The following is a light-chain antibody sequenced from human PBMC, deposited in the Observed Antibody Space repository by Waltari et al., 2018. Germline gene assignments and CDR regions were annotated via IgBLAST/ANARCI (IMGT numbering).Light chain of an antibody. Sequence: EIVLTQSPGTASLSPGERVTLSCRASQSVGSSSLAWYQQKPGQAPRLVIYRASRRATGIPDRFRCSGSGTDFSLTISRLEPEDFAGYYCQQHDTLPATFGRGTNVEIK. CDR3: QQHDTLPAT. CDR1: QSVGSSS. CDR2: RAS. V-gene: IGKV3-20*01. J-gene: IGKJ1*01.